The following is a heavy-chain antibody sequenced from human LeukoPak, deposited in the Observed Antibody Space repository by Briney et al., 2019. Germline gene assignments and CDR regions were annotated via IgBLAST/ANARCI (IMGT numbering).Heavy chain of an antibody. CDR3: ARARLNYYYGMDV. CDR2: IYYSGST. CDR1: GASISRGGYS. J-gene: IGHJ6*02. V-gene: IGHV4-61*08. Sequence: PSETLSLTCDVSGASISRGGYSWSWIRQPPGKGLEWIGYIYYSGSTNYNPSLKSRVTISVDTSKNQFSLKLSSVTAADTAVYYCARARLNYYYGMDVWGQGTTVTVSS.